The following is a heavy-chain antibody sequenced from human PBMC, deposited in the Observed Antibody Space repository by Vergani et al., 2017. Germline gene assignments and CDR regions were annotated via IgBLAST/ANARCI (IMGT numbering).Heavy chain of an antibody. CDR3: AREQMVRGVHWFDP. J-gene: IGHJ5*02. D-gene: IGHD3-10*01. V-gene: IGHV1-46*01. CDR2: INPSGGST. CDR1: GYTFTSYY. Sequence: QVQLVQSGAEVKKPGASVKVSCKASGYTFTSYYMHWVRQAPGQGLEWMGIINPSGGSTSYAQKFQGRVTMTRDASTSTVYMEMSSLRSEDRAVYYCAREQMVRGVHWFDPWGQGTLVTVSS.